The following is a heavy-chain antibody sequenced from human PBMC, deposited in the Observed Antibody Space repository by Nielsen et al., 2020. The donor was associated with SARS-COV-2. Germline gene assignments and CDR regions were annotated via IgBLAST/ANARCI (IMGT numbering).Heavy chain of an antibody. J-gene: IGHJ6*02. CDR1: GFTFSSYS. CDR2: ISSSGGTI. Sequence: GESLKISCAASGFTFSSYSMNWVRQAPGKGLEWISYISSSGGTIYYADSVKGRFTISRDNAKNSLYLQMNSLRAEDTAVYYCARGGYCSSTSCYREAYYGMDVWGQGTTVTVSS. D-gene: IGHD2-2*01. V-gene: IGHV3-48*04. CDR3: ARGGYCSSTSCYREAYYGMDV.